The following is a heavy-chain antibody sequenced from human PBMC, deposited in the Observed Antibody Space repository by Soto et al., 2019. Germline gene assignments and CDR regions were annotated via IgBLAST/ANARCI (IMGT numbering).Heavy chain of an antibody. CDR3: GKEPEVPGRGLDY. CDR2: ITLSGAT. Sequence: ESLTLSCAASGFTFRSFAMAWVRQAAGKGLEWVSTITLSGATVYADSVKGRFIISRDNSKNTLYLQMHSLTVEDTGVYYCGKEPEVPGRGLDYWGQGSLVTVSS. CDR1: GFTFRSFA. J-gene: IGHJ4*02. V-gene: IGHV3-23*01.